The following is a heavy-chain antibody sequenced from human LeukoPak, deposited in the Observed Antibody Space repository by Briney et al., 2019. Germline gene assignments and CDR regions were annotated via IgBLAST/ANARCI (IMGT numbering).Heavy chain of an antibody. CDR1: GYTFTSYD. CDR3: ARGRYYGSGSYSKGSDY. J-gene: IGHJ4*02. V-gene: IGHV1-8*01. CDR2: MNPNSGNT. D-gene: IGHD3-10*01. Sequence: ASVKVSCKASGYTFTSYDINWVRQATGQGLEWMGWMNPNSGNTGYAQKFQGRVTMTRNTSISTAYMELSSLRSEDTAVYYCARGRYYGSGSYSKGSDYWGQGTLVTVSS.